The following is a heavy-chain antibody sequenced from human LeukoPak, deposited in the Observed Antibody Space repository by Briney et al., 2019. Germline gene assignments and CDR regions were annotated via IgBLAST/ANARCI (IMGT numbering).Heavy chain of an antibody. CDR3: AKYYDSSGYDQYYFDY. V-gene: IGHV3-23*01. D-gene: IGHD3-22*01. CDR2: ISGSGGST. J-gene: IGHJ4*02. Sequence: GGSLRLSCAASGFTFSDYNMHWVRQAPGKGLEWVSAISGSGGSTYYADSVKGRFTISIDNSKNTLYLQMNSLRAEDTAVYYCAKYYDSSGYDQYYFDYWGQGTLVTVSS. CDR1: GFTFSDYN.